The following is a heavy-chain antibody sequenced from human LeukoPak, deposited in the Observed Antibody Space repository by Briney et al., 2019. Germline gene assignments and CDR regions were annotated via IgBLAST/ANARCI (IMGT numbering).Heavy chain of an antibody. CDR2: ITGDGSDT. CDR1: GFTFSNYA. D-gene: IGHD6-6*01. V-gene: IGHV3-23*01. CDR3: AKGSRSSRPYYFDY. Sequence: GGSLRLSCAASGFTFSNYAMIWVRQAPGKGVEGISAITGDGSDTYYADSVKGRFTISRDNSKNTLYLQMNSLRVEDTAVYYCAKGSRSSRPYYFDYWGQGAPVTVSS. J-gene: IGHJ4*02.